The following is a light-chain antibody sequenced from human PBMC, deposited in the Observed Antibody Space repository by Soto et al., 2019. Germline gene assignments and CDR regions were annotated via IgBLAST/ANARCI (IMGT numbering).Light chain of an antibody. CDR3: HQSYSTPT. Sequence: DIQMTQSPSSLSASVGDRVTITCRASQSISNYLNWYQQKPGKAPKLLIYAASSLQSGVPSRFSGTGSGTDFTLTISSLQPEDFATYYCHQSYSTPTFGQVTKLEIK. J-gene: IGKJ2*01. V-gene: IGKV1-39*01. CDR1: QSISNY. CDR2: AAS.